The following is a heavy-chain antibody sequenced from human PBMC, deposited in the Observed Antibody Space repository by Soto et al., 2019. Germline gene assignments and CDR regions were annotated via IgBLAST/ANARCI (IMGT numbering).Heavy chain of an antibody. CDR3: ARANGNYDWGPNDY. D-gene: IGHD1-7*01. CDR2: IIPIFGTA. Sequence: ASVKVSCKASGGTFSSYAISWVRQAPGQGLEWMGGIIPIFGTANYAQNFQGRVTISSDTSASTVYMKLTGLTSDDTAIYYCARANGNYDWGPNDYWGQGTLVTVSS. CDR1: GGTFSSYA. V-gene: IGHV1-69*05. J-gene: IGHJ4*02.